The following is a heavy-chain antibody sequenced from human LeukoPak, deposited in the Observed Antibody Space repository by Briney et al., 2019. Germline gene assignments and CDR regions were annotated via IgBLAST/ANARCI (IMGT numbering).Heavy chain of an antibody. J-gene: IGHJ6*02. Sequence: SETLSLTCTVSGGSISSYYWSWIRQPPGKGLEWIGYVYYSGSTNYNPSLKSRVTISVDTSKNQFSLKLSSGTAADTAMYYCARALGYCTSTSCLNYNYYGMDVWGQGTTVTVSS. D-gene: IGHD2-2*01. CDR2: VYYSGST. V-gene: IGHV4-59*01. CDR3: ARALGYCTSTSCLNYNYYGMDV. CDR1: GGSISSYY.